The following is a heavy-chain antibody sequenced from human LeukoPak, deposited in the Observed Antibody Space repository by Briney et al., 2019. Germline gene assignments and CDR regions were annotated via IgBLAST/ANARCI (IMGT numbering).Heavy chain of an antibody. V-gene: IGHV4-61*08. CDR3: ASSQPLYYYDSSGYQLNDAFDI. J-gene: IGHJ3*02. D-gene: IGHD3-22*01. CDR1: GGSISSGDYY. Sequence: SETLSLTCTVSGGSISSGDYYWSWIRQPPGKGLEWIGYIYYSGSTNYNPSLKSRVTISVDTSKNQFSLKLSSVTAADTAVYYCASSQPLYYYDSSGYQLNDAFDIWGQGTMVTVSS. CDR2: IYYSGST.